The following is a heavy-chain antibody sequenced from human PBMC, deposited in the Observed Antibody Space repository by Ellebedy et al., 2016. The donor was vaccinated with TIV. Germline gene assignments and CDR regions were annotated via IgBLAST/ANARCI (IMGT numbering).Heavy chain of an antibody. J-gene: IGHJ4*02. CDR2: ISGSGGST. Sequence: GESLKISCAASGFTFSSYSMNWVRQAPGKGLEWVSAISGSGGSTYYADSVKGRFTISRDNSKNTLYLQMNSLRAEDTAVYYCAKRRGATVIYWGQGTLVTVSS. CDR1: GFTFSSYS. V-gene: IGHV3-23*01. D-gene: IGHD4-17*01. CDR3: AKRRGATVIY.